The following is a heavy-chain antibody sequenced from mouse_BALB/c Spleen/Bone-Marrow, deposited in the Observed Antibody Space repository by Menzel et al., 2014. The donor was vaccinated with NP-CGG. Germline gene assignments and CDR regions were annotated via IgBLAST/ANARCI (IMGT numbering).Heavy chain of an antibody. CDR1: GFTFTDYY. V-gene: IGHV7-3*02. CDR3: ARDENVGIYWYFDV. J-gene: IGHJ1*01. Sequence: GQLKQSGGGLVQPGGSLRLSCATSGFTFTDYYMSWVRQPPGKALEWLGFIRNKAKGYTTDYSASVKGRFTISRDNSQSISYLQMNTLRAEDSATYYCARDENVGIYWYFDVWGAGTTVTVSS. CDR2: IRNKAKGYTT.